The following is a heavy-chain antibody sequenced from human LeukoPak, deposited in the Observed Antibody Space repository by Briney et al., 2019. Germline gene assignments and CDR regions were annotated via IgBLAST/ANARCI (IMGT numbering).Heavy chain of an antibody. V-gene: IGHV1-8*03. CDR3: ARSPTTVVTPPNWFDP. CDR2: MNPNSGNT. J-gene: IGHJ5*02. Sequence: ASVNVSRKASGYTFTSYDINWVRQATGQGLEWMGWMNPNSGNTGYAQKFQGRVTITRNTSISTAYMELSSLRSEDTAVYYCARSPTTVVTPPNWFDPWGQGTLVSVSS. CDR1: GYTFTSYD. D-gene: IGHD4-23*01.